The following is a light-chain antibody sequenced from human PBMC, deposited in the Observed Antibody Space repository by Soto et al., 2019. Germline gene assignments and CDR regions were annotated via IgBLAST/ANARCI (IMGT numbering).Light chain of an antibody. J-gene: IGLJ2*01. CDR3: NSYTSSSTLVV. CDR1: SSDVGGYNY. V-gene: IGLV2-14*01. Sequence: QSAPTQPASVSGSPGQSITISCTGTSSDVGGYNYVSWYQQHPGKAPKLMIFDVTVRPSGVSNRFSGSKSGNTASLTISGLQAEDEADYYCNSYTSSSTLVVFGGGTQLTVL. CDR2: DVT.